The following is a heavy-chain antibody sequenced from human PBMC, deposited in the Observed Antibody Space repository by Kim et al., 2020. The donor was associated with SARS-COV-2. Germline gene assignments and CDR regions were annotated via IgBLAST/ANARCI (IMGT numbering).Heavy chain of an antibody. J-gene: IGHJ4*02. CDR2: IYHSGST. V-gene: IGHV4-4*02. CDR1: GGSISSSNW. D-gene: IGHD3-10*01. Sequence: SETLSLTCAVSGGSISSSNWWCWVRQPPGKGLWWIGEIYHSGSTNYNPSLKSRVTISVDKSENQFSLKLSSVTAADTVVYYRARAVWFGELLDYYFDYWGQGTLVTVSS. CDR3: ARAVWFGELLDYYFDY.